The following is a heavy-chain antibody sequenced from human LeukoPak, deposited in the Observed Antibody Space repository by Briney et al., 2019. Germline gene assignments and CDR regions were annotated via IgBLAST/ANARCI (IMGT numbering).Heavy chain of an antibody. Sequence: GGSLRLSGAGSGFFFNTYAMAWVRQAPGKGLKWVSTISAAADSTYHADSVKVRFIISRDKSKNTLFIQMNSLRAEDTAVYYCAKGISSSRRTFDAWGQGTLVTVSS. V-gene: IGHV3-23*01. J-gene: IGHJ5*02. CDR1: GFFFNTYA. CDR3: AKGISSSRRTFDA. CDR2: ISAAADST. D-gene: IGHD6-13*01.